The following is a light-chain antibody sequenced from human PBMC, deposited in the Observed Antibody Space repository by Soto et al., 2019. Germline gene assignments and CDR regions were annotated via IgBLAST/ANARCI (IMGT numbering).Light chain of an antibody. CDR2: STT. J-gene: IGLJ3*02. CDR1: TGAVTSGYY. Sequence: QTVVTQEPSLTVSPGGTVTLTCASSTGAVTSGYYPNWFQQKPGQAPRPLIYSTTNKHSWTPARFSGSLLGGKAALTLSGVQHEDEAEYYCLLYYGGAQLWVFGGGTKVTVL. V-gene: IGLV7-43*01. CDR3: LLYYGGAQLWV.